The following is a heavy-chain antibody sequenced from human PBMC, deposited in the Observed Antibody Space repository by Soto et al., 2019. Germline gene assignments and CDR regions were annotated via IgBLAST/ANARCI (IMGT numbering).Heavy chain of an antibody. V-gene: IGHV4-59*01. CDR1: GASMSGSY. Sequence: SETLSLTCTVSGASMSGSYWSWIRQPPGKGLEWIGFFYYTGSTSYNPSLKSRVTISGDTSKSQFTLKVTSVTAAGTAVYFCARDFNSYGYSDWGQGTPVTVSS. CDR3: ARDFNSYGYSD. CDR2: FYYTGST. D-gene: IGHD5-18*01. J-gene: IGHJ4*02.